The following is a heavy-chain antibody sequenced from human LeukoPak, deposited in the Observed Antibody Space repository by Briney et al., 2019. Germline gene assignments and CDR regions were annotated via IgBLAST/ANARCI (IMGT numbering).Heavy chain of an antibody. CDR2: IYPGDSDT. D-gene: IGHD5/OR15-5a*01. CDR3: AGSTSPPHYGMDV. Sequence: PGESLKISCKGSGYSFTSYWIGWVRQMPGKGLEWMGIIYPGDSDTRYSPSFQGQVTISADKSISTAYLQWSSLKASDTAMYYCAGSTSPPHYGMDVWGQGTTVTVSS. J-gene: IGHJ6*02. V-gene: IGHV5-51*01. CDR1: GYSFTSYW.